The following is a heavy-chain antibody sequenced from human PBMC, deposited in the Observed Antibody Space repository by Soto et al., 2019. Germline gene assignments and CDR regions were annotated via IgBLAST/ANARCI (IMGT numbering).Heavy chain of an antibody. D-gene: IGHD3-3*02. CDR3: SGSRAAVLRQTRHYCADFDM. CDR2: ISRSGST. V-gene: IGHV4-34*03. J-gene: IGHJ4*01. CDR1: GGSLGGFH. Sequence: QVQLQQWGAGLLKPSETLSLTCAVSGGSLGGFHWSWIRQPPGKGLEWIGEISRSGSTNYGPSLKSRVTMSMDTSRNQASLNRSSVTPAAPAVKSTSGSRAAVLRQTRHYCADFDMWGYGTRVTATS.